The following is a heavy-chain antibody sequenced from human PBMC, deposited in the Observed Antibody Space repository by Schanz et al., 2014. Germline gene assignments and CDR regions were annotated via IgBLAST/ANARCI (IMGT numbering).Heavy chain of an antibody. CDR3: AATTILAD. V-gene: IGHV3-21*02. CDR1: GFTFSDSW. Sequence: EVQLVESGGGLVKPGGSLRLSCAASGFTFSDSWMHWVRQSPGKGLEWVAFLSFDSRHIYYADSVKGRFTISRDNAKNSLYLQMHSLRAEDTAVYYCAATTILADWGQGTLVAVSS. CDR2: LSFDSRHI. J-gene: IGHJ4*02. D-gene: IGHD3-3*01.